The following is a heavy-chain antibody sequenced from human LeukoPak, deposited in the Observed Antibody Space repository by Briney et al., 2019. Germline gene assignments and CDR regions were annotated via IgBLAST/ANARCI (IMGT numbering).Heavy chain of an antibody. CDR3: ARDKASGYSYEEPRDIRYFDY. D-gene: IGHD5-18*01. CDR1: GFTFSSYW. CDR2: INSDGSRT. V-gene: IGHV3-74*01. J-gene: IGHJ4*02. Sequence: DPGGSLRLSCAASGFTFSSYWMHWVRHAPGKGLVWVSRINSDGSRTSYADSVKGRFTISRDNAKNTLYLQMNSLRAEDTAVYYCARDKASGYSYEEPRDIRYFDYWGQGTLVTVSS.